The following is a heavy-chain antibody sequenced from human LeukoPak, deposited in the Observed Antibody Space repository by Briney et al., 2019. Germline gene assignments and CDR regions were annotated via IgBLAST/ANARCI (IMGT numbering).Heavy chain of an antibody. CDR1: GGTFSSYA. D-gene: IGHD1-14*01. CDR2: IIPIFGTA. CDR3: ARNNEPDYWYYMDV. V-gene: IGHV1-69*13. Sequence: SVKVSCKASGGTFSSYAISWVRQAPGQGLEWVGGIIPIFGTANYAQKFQGRVTITADESTSTAYMELSSLRSEDTAVYYCARNNEPDYWYYMDVWGKGTTVTVSS. J-gene: IGHJ6*03.